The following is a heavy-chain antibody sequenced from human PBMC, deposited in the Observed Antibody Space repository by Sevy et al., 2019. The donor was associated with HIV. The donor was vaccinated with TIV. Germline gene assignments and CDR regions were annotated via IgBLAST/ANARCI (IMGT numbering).Heavy chain of an antibody. V-gene: IGHV3-7*03. J-gene: IGHJ4*02. Sequence: GGSLRLSCAASGFTFSSYWMSWVRQAPGKGLEWVANIKQDGSEKYYVDSVKGRFTISRDNAKNSLYLQMNSLRAEETAVYYCARGGMSGYELFFDYWGQGTLVTVSS. CDR1: GFTFSSYW. CDR2: IKQDGSEK. D-gene: IGHD5-12*01. CDR3: ARGGMSGYELFFDY.